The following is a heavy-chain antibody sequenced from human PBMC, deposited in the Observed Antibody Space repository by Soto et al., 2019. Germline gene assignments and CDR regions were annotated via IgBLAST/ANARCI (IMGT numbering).Heavy chain of an antibody. Sequence: SETLSLTCTVSGGSVSISSYYWGWIRQPPGKGLEWIGSIYYTGNTFHNPSLKSRVTISVDTSQNLFSLKLTSVTAADTAVYYCASEVSSTDGMEVWGQGTTVTVSS. CDR1: GGSVSISSYY. CDR3: ASEVSSTDGMEV. J-gene: IGHJ6*02. D-gene: IGHD2-2*01. CDR2: IYYTGNT. V-gene: IGHV4-39*01.